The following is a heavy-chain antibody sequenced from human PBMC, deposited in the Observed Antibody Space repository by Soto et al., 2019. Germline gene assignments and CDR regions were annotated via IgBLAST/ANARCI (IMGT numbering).Heavy chain of an antibody. V-gene: IGHV3-30-3*01. D-gene: IGHD6-19*01. CDR3: ARVITTGYSSGRPGY. CDR1: GFTFSSYA. Sequence: GGSLRLSCAASGFTFSSYAMHWVRQAPGKGLEWVAVISYDGSNKYYADSVKGRFTISRDNSKNTLYLQMNSLRAEDTAVYYCARVITTGYSSGRPGYWGQGTLVTVSS. CDR2: ISYDGSNK. J-gene: IGHJ4*02.